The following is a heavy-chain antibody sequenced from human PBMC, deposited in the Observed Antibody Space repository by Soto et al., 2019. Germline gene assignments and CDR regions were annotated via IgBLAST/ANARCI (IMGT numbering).Heavy chain of an antibody. CDR3: ARGGSWFDP. CDR1: GDSIRSQQ. D-gene: IGHD3-16*01. V-gene: IGHV4-59*11. CDR2: IYFTGKT. J-gene: IGHJ5*02. Sequence: KASETLSLTCTVSGDSIRSQQWSWVRQPPGKGLEWIGYIYFTGKTYYNPSLESRVTISIDTSTNQFSLKLSSLTTADTAVYYCARGGSWFDPWGQGTLVTVSS.